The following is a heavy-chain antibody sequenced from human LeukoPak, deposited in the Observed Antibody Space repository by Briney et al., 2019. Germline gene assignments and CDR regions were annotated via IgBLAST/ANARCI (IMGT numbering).Heavy chain of an antibody. CDR2: INHSGST. Sequence: PSETLSLTCAVYGGSFSGYYGSWIRQPPGKGLEWIGEINHSGSTNYNPSLKSRVTISVDTSKNQFSLKLSSETAADTAVYYCARGRYDFWSGYLNWYFDLWGRGTLVTVSS. J-gene: IGHJ2*01. V-gene: IGHV4-34*01. CDR1: GGSFSGYY. D-gene: IGHD3-3*01. CDR3: ARGRYDFWSGYLNWYFDL.